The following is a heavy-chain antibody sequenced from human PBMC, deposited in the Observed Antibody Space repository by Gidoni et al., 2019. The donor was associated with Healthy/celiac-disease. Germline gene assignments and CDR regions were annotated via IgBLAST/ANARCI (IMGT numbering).Heavy chain of an antibody. J-gene: IGHJ4*02. V-gene: IGHV1-18*04. CDR1: GYTFTSYG. CDR3: ARAPFLGSSKYGFWSGYHIALRLDY. D-gene: IGHD3-3*01. Sequence: QVQLVQSGAEVKKPGASVKVSCKASGYTFTSYGISWVRQAPGQGLEWMGWISGYNGNTNYAQKLQGRVTMTTDTSTSTAYLELRSLRSDDTAVYYCARAPFLGSSKYGFWSGYHIALRLDYWGQGTLVTVSS. CDR2: ISGYNGNT.